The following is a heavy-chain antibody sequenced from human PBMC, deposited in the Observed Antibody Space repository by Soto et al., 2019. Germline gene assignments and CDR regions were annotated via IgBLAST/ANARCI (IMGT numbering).Heavy chain of an antibody. CDR3: ARRSRNYYDSSGYRSLYFDY. Sequence: GESLKISCEGSGYIFSNYWIGWVRQMPGKGLEWMGIIYPSDSDTRYSPSFQGQVTFSVDKAISTAYLQWSSLKASDTAMYYCARRSRNYYDSSGYRSLYFDYWGQGTLVTVSS. V-gene: IGHV5-51*01. CDR1: GYIFSNYW. J-gene: IGHJ4*02. D-gene: IGHD3-22*01. CDR2: IYPSDSDT.